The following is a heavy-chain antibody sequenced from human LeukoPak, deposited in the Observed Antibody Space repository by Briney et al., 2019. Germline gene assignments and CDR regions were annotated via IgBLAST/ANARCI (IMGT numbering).Heavy chain of an antibody. CDR1: GYTFTVYY. CDR2: INPNSGGT. J-gene: IGHJ4*02. CDR3: ARGGWELPKSPPDY. Sequence: ASVKVSCKASGYTFTVYYIHWVRQAPGQGLEWMGWINPNSGGTNYAQKFQGRVTMTRDTSISTAYMKLSRLRSDDTAVYYSARGGWELPKSPPDYWGQGTLVTVSS. V-gene: IGHV1-2*02. D-gene: IGHD1-26*01.